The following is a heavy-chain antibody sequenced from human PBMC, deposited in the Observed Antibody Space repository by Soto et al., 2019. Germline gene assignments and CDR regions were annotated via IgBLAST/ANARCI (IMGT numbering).Heavy chain of an antibody. CDR1: GHIFTNYY. D-gene: IGHD6-13*01. V-gene: IGHV1-46*01. Sequence: ASVKVSCKASGHIFTNYYIHWVRQAPGQGLEWMGIINPSGGSTSYAQKFQGRVTMTRDTSTSTVYMELSSLRSEDTAVYYCARDSEGAAADWFDPWGQGTLVTVSS. CDR2: INPSGGST. CDR3: ARDSEGAAADWFDP. J-gene: IGHJ5*02.